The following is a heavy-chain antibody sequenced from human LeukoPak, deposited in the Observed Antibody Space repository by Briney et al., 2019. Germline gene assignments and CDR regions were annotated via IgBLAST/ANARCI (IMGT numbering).Heavy chain of an antibody. D-gene: IGHD2-21*02. CDR2: ISSSSSYI. J-gene: IGHJ4*02. V-gene: IGHV3-21*01. CDR3: ASLMVVTAIRGDY. Sequence: PGGSLRLSCAAYGFTFSSYSMNWVRQAPGKGLEWVSSISSSSSYIYYADSVKGRFTISRDNAKNSLYLQMNSLRAEDTAVYYCASLMVVTAIRGDYWGQGTLVTVSS. CDR1: GFTFSSYS.